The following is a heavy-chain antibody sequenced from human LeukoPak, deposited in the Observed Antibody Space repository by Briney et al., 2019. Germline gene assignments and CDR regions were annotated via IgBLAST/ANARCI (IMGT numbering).Heavy chain of an antibody. CDR2: ISGSGDRT. V-gene: IGHV3-23*01. J-gene: IGHJ4*02. CDR3: ARKAAPTSGYDY. Sequence: GGSLRLSCAVSGFTFSSYGMSWVRQAPGKGLEWVSAISGSGDRTYYADSVKGRFTISRDNSKNTLNLQMNSLRAEDTAVYYCARKAAPTSGYDYWGQGILVTVSS. CDR1: GFTFSSYG. D-gene: IGHD3-22*01.